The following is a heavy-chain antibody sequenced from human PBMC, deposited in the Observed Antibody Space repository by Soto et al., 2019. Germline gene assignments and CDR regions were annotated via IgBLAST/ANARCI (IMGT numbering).Heavy chain of an antibody. CDR1: GGSISSSSYY. CDR3: ARSDSSGWTLDY. V-gene: IGHV4-39*07. CDR2: IYYSGST. D-gene: IGHD3-22*01. J-gene: IGHJ4*02. Sequence: PSETLSLTCTVSGGSISSSSYYWGWIRQPPGKGLEWIGSIYYSGSTYYNPSLKSRVTISVDTSKNRFSLKLSSVTAADTAVYYCARSDSSGWTLDYWGQGTLVTVSS.